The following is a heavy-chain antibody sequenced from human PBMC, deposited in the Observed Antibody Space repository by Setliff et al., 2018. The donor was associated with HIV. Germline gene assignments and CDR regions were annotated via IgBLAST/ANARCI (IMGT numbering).Heavy chain of an antibody. CDR3: ARPRGIAAAGTFRFDI. V-gene: IGHV5-51*01. CDR1: GCSFTSYW. CDR2: IYPYDSDT. D-gene: IGHD6-13*01. J-gene: IGHJ3*02. Sequence: GESLKISCKVSGCSFTSYWIGWVRQMPGKGLEWIGIIYPYDSDTRYSPSLQGQVSISAAKSISTVYLQLTSLKASDTAIYYCARPRGIAAAGTFRFDIWGQGTMVTVSS.